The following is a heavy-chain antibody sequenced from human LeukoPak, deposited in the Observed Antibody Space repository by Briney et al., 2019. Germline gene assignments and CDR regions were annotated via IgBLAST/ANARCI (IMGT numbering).Heavy chain of an antibody. CDR2: IKEDGSVK. V-gene: IGHV3-7*01. Sequence: GGPLRLACADSGFTFSRHWMDWLRQAPGKGLEGVANIKEDGSVKNYVDSVKGRFTISRDNAKNSLYLQMNSLRAEDTAVYYCMAESSSPWEGYWGQGTLVTVPS. CDR3: MAESSSPWEGY. CDR1: GFTFSRHW. J-gene: IGHJ4*02. D-gene: IGHD1-26*01.